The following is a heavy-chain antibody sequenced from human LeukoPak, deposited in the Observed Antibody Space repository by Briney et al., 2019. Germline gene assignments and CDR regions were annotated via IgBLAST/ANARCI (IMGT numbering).Heavy chain of an antibody. Sequence: GGSLRLSCAASEFAFCTYAMSWVRQAPGKGLGWVSGLTGSGLSTYYADSVKGRFTISRDNSKNILYLQMNSLRADDTAVYFCAKDLLGATGFFDYWGQGTLVTVSS. J-gene: IGHJ4*02. CDR2: LTGSGLST. CDR1: EFAFCTYA. V-gene: IGHV3-23*01. D-gene: IGHD1-26*01. CDR3: AKDLLGATGFFDY.